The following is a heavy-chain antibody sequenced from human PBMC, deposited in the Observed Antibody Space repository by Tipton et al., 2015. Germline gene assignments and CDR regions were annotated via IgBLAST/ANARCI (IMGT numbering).Heavy chain of an antibody. J-gene: IGHJ4*02. CDR2: ISSSGYTI. Sequence: SLRLSCGASGFTFSDYYMSWIRQAPGKGLEWVSYISSSGYTIYYADSVKGRFTISRDNAKNTLYLQLNSLRAEDTAIYYCAKLNYVWGKVGGYLDYWGQGTLVTVSS. CDR3: AKLNYVWGKVGGYLDY. V-gene: IGHV3-11*04. CDR1: GFTFSDYY. D-gene: IGHD3-16*01.